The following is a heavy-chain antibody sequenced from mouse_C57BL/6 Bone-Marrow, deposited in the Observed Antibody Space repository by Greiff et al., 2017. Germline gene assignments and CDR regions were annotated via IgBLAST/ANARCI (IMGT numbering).Heavy chain of an antibody. Sequence: VQLQQSGAELARPGASVKLSCKASGYTFTSYGISWVKQRTGQGLEWIGEIYPRSGNTYYNEKFKGKATLTADKSSSTAYLGLRSLTSEDSAVYFCARGAQAKFNFYYAMDYWGQGTSVTVSS. CDR3: ARGAQAKFNFYYAMDY. D-gene: IGHD1-3*01. V-gene: IGHV1-81*01. CDR2: IYPRSGNT. J-gene: IGHJ4*01. CDR1: GYTFTSYG.